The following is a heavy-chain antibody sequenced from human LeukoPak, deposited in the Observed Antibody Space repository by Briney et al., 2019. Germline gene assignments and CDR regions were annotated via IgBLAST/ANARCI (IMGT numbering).Heavy chain of an antibody. J-gene: IGHJ6*02. D-gene: IGHD2-2*01. CDR1: GGSISSGGYC. Sequence: PSETLSLTCTVSGGSISSGGYCWSWIRQHPGKGLEWIGYIYYSGSTYYNPSLKSRVTISVDTSKNQFSLKLSSVTAADTAVYYCAREVCSSTSCDYYYGMDVWGQGTTVTVSS. CDR2: IYYSGST. V-gene: IGHV4-31*03. CDR3: AREVCSSTSCDYYYGMDV.